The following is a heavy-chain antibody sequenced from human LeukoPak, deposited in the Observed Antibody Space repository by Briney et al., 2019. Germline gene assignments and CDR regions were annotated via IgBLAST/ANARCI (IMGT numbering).Heavy chain of an antibody. CDR3: ARLTSGGVADI. CDR2: IYYSGNT. Sequence: PSETLSLTCTVSGASISSTTYYWGWIRQPPRKGLEWIASIYYSGNTNYNPSLKSRVTISVDTSKNQFSLKLTSVTAADMAVYFCARLTSGGVADIWGQGTMVTVSS. D-gene: IGHD2-15*01. V-gene: IGHV4-39*07. J-gene: IGHJ3*02. CDR1: GASISSTTYY.